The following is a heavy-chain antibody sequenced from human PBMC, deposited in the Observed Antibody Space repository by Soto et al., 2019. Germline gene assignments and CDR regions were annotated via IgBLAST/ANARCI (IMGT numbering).Heavy chain of an antibody. CDR1: GFDFSSHG. CDR3: AKRLDTSTSWGAFDF. V-gene: IGHV3-23*01. Sequence: GGSLRLSCAASGFDFSSHGMSWVRQAPGKGLEWVSTISSTGRTSYYTDSVKGRFTVSRDNSKNTVTQPMSSMRVEDTALYYGAKRLDTSTSWGAFDFWGQGAMVTVS. D-gene: IGHD2-2*01. CDR2: ISSTGRTS. J-gene: IGHJ3*01.